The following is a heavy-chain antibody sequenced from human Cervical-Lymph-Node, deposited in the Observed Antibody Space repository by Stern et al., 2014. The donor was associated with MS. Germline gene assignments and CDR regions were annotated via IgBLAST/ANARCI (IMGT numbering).Heavy chain of an antibody. V-gene: IGHV4-4*02. CDR3: ASQHCSSINCEKYYFDY. D-gene: IGHD2-2*01. CDR2: IYHLGST. J-gene: IGHJ4*02. CDR1: GGSITSNKW. Sequence: QVQLQESGPGLVKPSGTLSLTCTVSGGSITSNKWWSWRRQSPGKGLEWSGEIYHLGSTNYSTSLQRRVTISDENSKNQFSMQLSSVTAADTALYYCASQHCSSINCEKYYFDYWGQGLMVIVSS.